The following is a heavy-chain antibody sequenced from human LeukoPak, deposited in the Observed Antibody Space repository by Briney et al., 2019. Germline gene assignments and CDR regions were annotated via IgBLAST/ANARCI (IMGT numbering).Heavy chain of an antibody. CDR1: GYTFTSYG. Sequence: ASVKVSCKASGYTFTSYGISWVRQAPGQGLEWMGWISAYNGNTNYAQKLQGRVTMTTDTSTSTAYMELRSLRSDDTAVYYCAREVLWFGELNYYYYGMDVWGQGTTVTVSS. V-gene: IGHV1-18*01. J-gene: IGHJ6*02. D-gene: IGHD3-10*01. CDR3: AREVLWFGELNYYYYGMDV. CDR2: ISAYNGNT.